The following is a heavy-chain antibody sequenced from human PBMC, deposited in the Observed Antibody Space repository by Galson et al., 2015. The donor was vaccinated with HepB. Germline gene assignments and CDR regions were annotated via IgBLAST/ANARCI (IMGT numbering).Heavy chain of an antibody. J-gene: IGHJ4*02. CDR2: ISSSSSYT. V-gene: IGHV3-11*05. Sequence: SLRLSCAASGFTFSDYYMSWIRQAPGKGLEWVSYISSSSSYTNYADSVKGRFTISRDNAKNSLYLQMNSLRAEDTAVYYCARGTYYYDSSGYYYGAPDYWGQGTLVTVSS. D-gene: IGHD3-22*01. CDR3: ARGTYYYDSSGYYYGAPDY. CDR1: GFTFSDYY.